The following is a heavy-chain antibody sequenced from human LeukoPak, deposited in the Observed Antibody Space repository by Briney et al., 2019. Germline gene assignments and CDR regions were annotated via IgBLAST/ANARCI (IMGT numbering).Heavy chain of an antibody. Sequence: SETLSLTCTVSGGSHSSGDYYWSWIRQPPGKGLEWIGYIYYSGSTYYNPSLKSRVTISVDTSKNQFSLKLSSVTAADTAVYYCARGYGSGSPPHYYCGMDVWGQGTTVTVSS. J-gene: IGHJ6*02. CDR2: IYYSGST. CDR1: GGSHSSGDYY. D-gene: IGHD3-10*01. CDR3: ARGYGSGSPPHYYCGMDV. V-gene: IGHV4-30-4*01.